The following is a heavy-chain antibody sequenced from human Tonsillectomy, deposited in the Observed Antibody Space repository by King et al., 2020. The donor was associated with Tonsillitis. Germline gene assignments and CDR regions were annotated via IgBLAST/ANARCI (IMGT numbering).Heavy chain of an antibody. CDR3: VKDPDYSGG. J-gene: IGHJ4*02. CDR1: GFGFSGYG. V-gene: IGHV3-30*02. CDR2: IRYDTSVK. D-gene: IGHD4-11*01. Sequence: VQLVESGGGVVQPGGSLRLSCAASGFGFSGYGMHWVRQAPGKGLEWVAFIRYDTSVKNYAVSVRGRFTISRDNSKNTLHLQMDSLRDEDTAVYYGVKDPDYSGGWGQGTLVTVSS.